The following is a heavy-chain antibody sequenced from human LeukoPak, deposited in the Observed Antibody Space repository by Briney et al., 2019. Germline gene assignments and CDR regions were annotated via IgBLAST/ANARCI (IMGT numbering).Heavy chain of an antibody. Sequence: HPGGSLRLSCAASGFTFSSYGMHWVRQAPGKGLEWVAVISYDGSNKYYADSVKGRFTISRDNYKNKLYLQMNSLRAEDTALYYCARVGGVIVPGPFDYWGQGTLVTVSS. CDR1: GFTFSSYG. V-gene: IGHV3-30*03. CDR2: ISYDGSNK. J-gene: IGHJ4*02. D-gene: IGHD3-16*02. CDR3: ARVGGVIVPGPFDY.